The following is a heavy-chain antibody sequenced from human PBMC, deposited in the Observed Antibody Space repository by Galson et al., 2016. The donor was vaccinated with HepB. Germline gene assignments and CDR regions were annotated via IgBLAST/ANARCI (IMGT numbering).Heavy chain of an antibody. CDR2: IYSIGTT. Sequence: SLRLSCAVSGFTVSNNYMTWVRQAPGKGPGWVALIYSIGTTAYADSVKGRFTISRDNSRNTLNLEMKSLRADDTAVYYCARKSDTYRYDGDFWGQGTLVTVSS. J-gene: IGHJ4*02. V-gene: IGHV3-53*01. CDR1: GFTVSNNY. CDR3: ARKSDTYRYDGDF. D-gene: IGHD3-16*02.